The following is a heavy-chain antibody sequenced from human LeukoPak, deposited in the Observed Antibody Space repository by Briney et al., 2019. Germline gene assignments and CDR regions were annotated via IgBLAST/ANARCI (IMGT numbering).Heavy chain of an antibody. V-gene: IGHV4-59*01. J-gene: IGHJ4*02. CDR3: ARGYYYDFWSGYYTAFDY. Sequence: SETLSLTCTVSGGSISSYYWSWIRQPPGKGLEWIGYIYYSGSTNYNPSLKSRVTISVDTSKNQFSLKLSSVTAADTAVYYCARGYYYDFWSGYYTAFDYWGRGTLVTVSS. CDR2: IYYSGST. CDR1: GGSISSYY. D-gene: IGHD3-3*01.